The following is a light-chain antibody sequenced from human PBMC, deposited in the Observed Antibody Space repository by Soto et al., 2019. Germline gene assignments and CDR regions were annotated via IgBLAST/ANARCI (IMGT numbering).Light chain of an antibody. CDR2: LDSDGSH. V-gene: IGLV4-69*01. Sequence: QSVLTQSPSASASLGASVKLTCTLSGGHSSYAIAWHQQQPGKGPRYLMKLDSDGSHNKGDGIPDRFSGSSSGAERYLTISSLPSEDEADYYCQTWGSGIPVVFGGGTKLTVL. CDR1: GGHSSYA. J-gene: IGLJ2*01. CDR3: QTWGSGIPVV.